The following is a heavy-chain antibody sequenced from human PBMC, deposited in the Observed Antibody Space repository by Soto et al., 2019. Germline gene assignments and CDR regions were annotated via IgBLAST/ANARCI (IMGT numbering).Heavy chain of an antibody. D-gene: IGHD3-16*01. J-gene: IGHJ4*02. CDR2: IYYSGST. V-gene: IGHV4-31*03. CDR3: ALRLGDPGRLYFDY. CDR1: GGSISSGGYY. Sequence: QVQLQESGPGLVKPSQTLSLTCTVSGGSISSGGYYCSWIRQHPGKGLEWIGYIYYSGSTYYNPSLKSRVSISVDTSKNQFSLKLSSVTAADTAVYYCALRLGDPGRLYFDYWCQGTLVTVSS.